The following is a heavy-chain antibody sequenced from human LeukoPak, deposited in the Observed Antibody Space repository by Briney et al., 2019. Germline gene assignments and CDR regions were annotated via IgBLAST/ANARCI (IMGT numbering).Heavy chain of an antibody. Sequence: ASVKVSCKASGYTFTGYYMHWVRQAPGQGLEWMGRINPNSGGTNYAQKFQGRVTMTRDTSISTAYMELSRLRSDDTAVYYCARERPYDIYPAACDYWGQGTLVTVSS. CDR1: GYTFTGYY. J-gene: IGHJ4*02. D-gene: IGHD3-9*01. CDR2: INPNSGGT. CDR3: ARERPYDIYPAACDY. V-gene: IGHV1-2*06.